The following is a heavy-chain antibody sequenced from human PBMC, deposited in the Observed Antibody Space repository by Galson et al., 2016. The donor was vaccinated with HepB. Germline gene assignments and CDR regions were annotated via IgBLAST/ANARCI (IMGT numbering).Heavy chain of an antibody. CDR3: VADHGGLDCFDF. J-gene: IGHJ3*01. CDR2: ISYDGNKQ. CDR1: GFRFSSYG. Sequence: SLRLSCAASGFRFSSYGMHWVRQAPGKGLEWVAVISYDGNKQYYADSVKGRVSISRDDSKSTLYLQMTNLRVEDTALYYCVADHGGLDCFDFWGRGTMVTVSS. V-gene: IGHV3-30*03. D-gene: IGHD4-23*01.